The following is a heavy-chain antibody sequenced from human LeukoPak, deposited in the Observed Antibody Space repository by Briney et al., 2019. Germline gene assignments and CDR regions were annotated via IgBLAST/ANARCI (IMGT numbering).Heavy chain of an antibody. Sequence: GGSLRLSCAASGFTFDTYNFNWVRQAPGKGLEWVATIRSYSSYIHYGDSVKVRFTISRDDAERSVYLQMDNVRVEDTAVYFCARYSEVYYYVDVWGTGTTVTVSS. V-gene: IGHV3-21*01. CDR3: ARYSEVYYYVDV. CDR2: IRSYSSYI. J-gene: IGHJ6*03. CDR1: GFTFDTYN. D-gene: IGHD2-21*01.